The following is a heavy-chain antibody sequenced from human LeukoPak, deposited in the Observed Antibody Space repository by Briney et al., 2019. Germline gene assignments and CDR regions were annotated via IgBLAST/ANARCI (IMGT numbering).Heavy chain of an antibody. D-gene: IGHD5-12*01. CDR1: GYRFTNYW. CDR3: ARLSRYDSFYGMDV. V-gene: IGHV5-51*01. Sequence: GESLKISCQASGYRFTNYWIGWVRQMPGKGLEWMGIIYPCDSDTRYSPAFQGQVTISADKSISTAYLQWSSLKASDTAMYYCARLSRYDSFYGMDVWGQGTTVTVSS. CDR2: IYPCDSDT. J-gene: IGHJ6*02.